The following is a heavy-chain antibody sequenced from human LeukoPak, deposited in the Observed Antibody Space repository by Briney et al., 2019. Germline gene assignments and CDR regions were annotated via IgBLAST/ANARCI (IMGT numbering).Heavy chain of an antibody. CDR2: INSDGSST. CDR3: ASLYSSGHYYFDY. J-gene: IGHJ4*02. CDR1: GFTFSSYW. D-gene: IGHD3-22*01. Sequence: GGSLRLSCAASGFTFSSYWMHWVRQAPGKGLVWVSRINSDGSSTSYADSVKGRFTISRDNAKNTLSLQMNSLRGEDAAVYYCASLYSSGHYYFDYWGQGTLVTVSS. V-gene: IGHV3-74*01.